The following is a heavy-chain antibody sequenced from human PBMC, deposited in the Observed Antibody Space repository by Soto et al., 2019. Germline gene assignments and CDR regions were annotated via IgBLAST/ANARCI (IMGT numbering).Heavy chain of an antibody. J-gene: IGHJ3*02. CDR3: ARENYDSSGYYYTNDAFGI. Sequence: GASVKVSCKASGYTFTSYGISWVRQAPGQGLEWMGWISAYNGNTNYAQKLQGRVTMTTDTSTSTAYMELRSLRSDDTAVYYCARENYDSSGYYYTNDAFGIWGQGTMVTVSS. CDR1: GYTFTSYG. CDR2: ISAYNGNT. V-gene: IGHV1-18*01. D-gene: IGHD3-22*01.